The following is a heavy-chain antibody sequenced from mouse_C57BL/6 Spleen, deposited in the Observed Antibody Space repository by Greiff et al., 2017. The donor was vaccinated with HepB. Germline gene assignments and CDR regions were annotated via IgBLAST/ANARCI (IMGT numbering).Heavy chain of an antibody. D-gene: IGHD1-1*01. V-gene: IGHV5-17*01. CDR1: GFTFSDYG. CDR2: ISSGSSTI. J-gene: IGHJ3*01. Sequence: EVKLMESGGGLVKPGGSLKLSCAASGFTFSDYGMHWVRQAPEKGLEWVAYISSGSSTIYYADTVKGRFTISRDNAKNTLFLQMTSLRSEDTAMYYCAREGHYGSRRWFAYWGQGTLVTVSA. CDR3: AREGHYGSRRWFAY.